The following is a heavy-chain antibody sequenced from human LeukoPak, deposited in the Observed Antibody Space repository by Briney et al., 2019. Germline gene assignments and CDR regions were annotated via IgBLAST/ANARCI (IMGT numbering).Heavy chain of an antibody. Sequence: GGSLRLSCAASGFSFSSYWMHWVRQAPGKGLVWVSRINSDGSSTAYSDSVKGRFTISRDNAKNTLYLQMNSLRAEDTAVYYCSGGGSITVAGYWGQGTLVTVSS. D-gene: IGHD3-10*01. CDR2: INSDGSST. CDR3: SGGGSITVAGY. CDR1: GFSFSSYW. J-gene: IGHJ4*02. V-gene: IGHV3-74*03.